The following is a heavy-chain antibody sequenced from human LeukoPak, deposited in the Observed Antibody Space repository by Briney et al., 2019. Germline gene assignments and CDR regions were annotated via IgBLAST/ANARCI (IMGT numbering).Heavy chain of an antibody. V-gene: IGHV3-21*01. CDR3: ARDRATMVRGVSLFDY. Sequence: GGSLRLSCAASGFTFSSYSMNWVRQAPGKGLELVSSISSSSSYIYYADSVKGRFTISRDNAKNSLYMQMNSLRAEDTAVYYCARDRATMVRGVSLFDYWGLGTLVTVSS. J-gene: IGHJ4*02. CDR2: ISSSSSYI. CDR1: GFTFSSYS. D-gene: IGHD3-10*01.